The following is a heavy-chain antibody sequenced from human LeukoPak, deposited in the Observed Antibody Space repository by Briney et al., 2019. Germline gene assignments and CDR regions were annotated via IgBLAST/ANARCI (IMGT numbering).Heavy chain of an antibody. V-gene: IGHV1-8*01. J-gene: IGHJ2*01. CDR3: ARDAGYWYFDL. CDR1: GYTFTSYD. Sequence: GASVKVSCKASGYTFTSYDINWVRQATGQGLEWKGWMNPNSGNTGYAQKFQGRVTMTRNTSISTAYMELSSLRAEDTAVYYCARDAGYWYFDLWGRGTLLTVSS. CDR2: MNPNSGNT.